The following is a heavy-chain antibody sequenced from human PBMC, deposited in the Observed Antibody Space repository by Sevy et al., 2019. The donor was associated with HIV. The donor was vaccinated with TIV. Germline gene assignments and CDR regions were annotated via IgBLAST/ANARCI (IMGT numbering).Heavy chain of an antibody. CDR2: IYTSGST. J-gene: IGHJ5*02. D-gene: IGHD2-15*01. CDR3: ARECSGGSCYSWWFDP. Sequence: SETLSLTCTVSGGSISSYYWSWIRQPAGKGLEWIGRIYTSGSTNYNPSLKSRVTMSVDTSKNQFSLKRSSVTAADTAVYYCARECSGGSCYSWWFDPWGQGTLVTVSS. V-gene: IGHV4-4*07. CDR1: GGSISSYY.